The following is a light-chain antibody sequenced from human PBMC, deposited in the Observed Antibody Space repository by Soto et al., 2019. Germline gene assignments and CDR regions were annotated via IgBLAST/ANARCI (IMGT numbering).Light chain of an antibody. CDR3: QQRASWPYT. CDR1: QSVHSSH. CDR2: DAS. V-gene: IGKV3D-20*02. Sequence: EIVLTQSPGTLSLSPGKRATLSCWASQSVHSSHLAWYQQRPGQSPRLLIHDASNRATGISARFSGSGSGTDFTLTIGSLEPEESALYYCQQRASWPYTSGQGTKVDI. J-gene: IGKJ2*01.